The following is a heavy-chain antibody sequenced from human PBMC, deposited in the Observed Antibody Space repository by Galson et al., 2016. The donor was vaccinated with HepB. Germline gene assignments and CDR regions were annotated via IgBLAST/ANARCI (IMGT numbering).Heavy chain of an antibody. D-gene: IGHD1-26*01. V-gene: IGHV3-30-3*01. CDR3: ARDTTSHMQPRGHY. CDR1: GFTFSSYA. J-gene: IGHJ4*02. Sequence: SLRLSCAASGFTFSSYAMHWVRQAPGKGLEWVAIISYDGGNQYYSDPVGGRFTISRDNSKNTLYLQLSSLTPEDTAVYYCARDTTSHMQPRGHYWGQGTLVTVSS. CDR2: ISYDGGNQ.